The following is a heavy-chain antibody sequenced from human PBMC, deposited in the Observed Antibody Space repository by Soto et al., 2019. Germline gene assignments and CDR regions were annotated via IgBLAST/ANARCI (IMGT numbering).Heavy chain of an antibody. CDR3: AKVAGTPSYYYYYMDV. V-gene: IGHV3-30*18. CDR1: GFTFSSYG. Sequence: QVQLVESGGGVVQPGRSLRLSCAASGFTFSSYGMHWVRQAPGKGLEWVAVISYDGSNKYYADSVKGRFTISRDNSKNTLYLQMNSLRAEDTAVYYCAKVAGTPSYYYYYMDVWGKGTTVTVSS. J-gene: IGHJ6*03. D-gene: IGHD1-1*01. CDR2: ISYDGSNK.